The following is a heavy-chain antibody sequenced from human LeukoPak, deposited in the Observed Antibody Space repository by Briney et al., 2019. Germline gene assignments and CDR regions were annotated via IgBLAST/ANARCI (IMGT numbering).Heavy chain of an antibody. CDR3: AKDISIGWSFEH. J-gene: IGHJ4*02. CDR2: ISYDGSDK. D-gene: IGHD6-19*01. Sequence: PGGSLRPSCAASGFTFTNFGIHWVRQAPGKGLEWVTFISYDGSDKSYADSVKGRFTISRDNSKNTLSLQMNSLRVEDTAVYYCAKDISIGWSFEHWGQGTLVSVSS. CDR1: GFTFTNFG. V-gene: IGHV3-30*18.